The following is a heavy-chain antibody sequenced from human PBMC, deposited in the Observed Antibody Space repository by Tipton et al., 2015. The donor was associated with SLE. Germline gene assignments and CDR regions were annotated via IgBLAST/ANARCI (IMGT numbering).Heavy chain of an antibody. Sequence: TLSLTCTVSGGSISSHYWSWIRQPPGKGLEWIGYIYYSGSTNYNPSLKSRVTISVDTSKNQFSLKLGSVTAADTAVYYCARGGAYGDSDAFDIWGQGTMVTVSS. V-gene: IGHV4-59*11. CDR2: IYYSGST. CDR3: ARGGAYGDSDAFDI. D-gene: IGHD4-17*01. J-gene: IGHJ3*02. CDR1: GGSISSHY.